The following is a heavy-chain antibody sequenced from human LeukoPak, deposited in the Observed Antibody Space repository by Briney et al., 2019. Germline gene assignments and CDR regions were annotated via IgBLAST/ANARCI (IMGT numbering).Heavy chain of an antibody. CDR3: VRERTTSGFDP. CDR1: GFTFSTYE. V-gene: IGHV3-48*03. CDR2: TATPGSPR. D-gene: IGHD2-2*01. Sequence: GGSLRLSCAASGFTFSTYEMNWVRQAPGKGLEWVAYTATPGSPRDYADSVEGRFTISRDNAQNSLYLQMDSLRVDDTAVYYCVRERTTSGFDPWGQGALVTVSS. J-gene: IGHJ5*02.